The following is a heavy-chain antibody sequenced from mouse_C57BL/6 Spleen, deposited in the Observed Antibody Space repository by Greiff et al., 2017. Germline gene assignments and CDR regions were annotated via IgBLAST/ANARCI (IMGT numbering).Heavy chain of an antibody. D-gene: IGHD1-1*01. V-gene: IGHV2-2*01. Sequence: VKLMESGPGLVQPSQSLSITCTVSGFSLTSYGVHWVRQSPGKGLEWLGVIWSGGSTDYNAAFISRLSISKDNSKSQVFFKMNSLQADDTAIYYCARNIYYGSSYVEDYWGQGTSVTVSS. CDR1: GFSLTSYG. J-gene: IGHJ4*01. CDR2: IWSGGST. CDR3: ARNIYYGSSYVEDY.